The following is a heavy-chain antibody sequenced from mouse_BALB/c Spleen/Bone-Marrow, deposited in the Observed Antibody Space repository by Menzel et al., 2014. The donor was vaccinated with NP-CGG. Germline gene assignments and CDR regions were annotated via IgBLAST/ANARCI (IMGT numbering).Heavy chain of an antibody. CDR1: GFSLISYG. D-gene: IGHD1-1*01. CDR3: AREGRGYYGSGGAAMDY. V-gene: IGHV2-9*02. Sequence: VQLQESGPGLVAPSQSLSISCTVSGFSLISYGVHWVRQPPGQGLEWLGAIWAGGSTNYNSALMSRLTISKDNSKSQVFLKMNSLQTDDTAMYYCAREGRGYYGSGGAAMDYWGQGTKVTVSS. J-gene: IGHJ4*01. CDR2: IWAGGST.